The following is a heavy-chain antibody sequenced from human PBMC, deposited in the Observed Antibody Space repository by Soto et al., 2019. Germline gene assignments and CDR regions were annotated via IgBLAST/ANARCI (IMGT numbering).Heavy chain of an antibody. Sequence: PSETLSLTCTVSGGSISSSSYYWGWIRQPPGKGLEWIGSIYYSGSTYYNPSLKSRVTISVDTSKNQFSLKLSSVTAAETAVYYCVCIFSGGYGYGFYYYGMDVWGQGTTVTVSS. V-gene: IGHV4-39*01. J-gene: IGHJ6*02. CDR1: GGSISSSSYY. D-gene: IGHD5-18*01. CDR3: VCIFSGGYGYGFYYYGMDV. CDR2: IYYSGST.